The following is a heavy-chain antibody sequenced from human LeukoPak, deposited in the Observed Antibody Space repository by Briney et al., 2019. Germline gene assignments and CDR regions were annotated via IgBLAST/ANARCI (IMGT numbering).Heavy chain of an antibody. J-gene: IGHJ4*03. V-gene: IGHV4-59*01. Sequence: SQTLSLTCTVSGGSISSYYWSWIRQPPGKGLEWIGYIYYSGSTNYNPSLKSRVTISVDTSKNQFSLKLSSVTAADTAAYYCASSVYYYGSGALDYWGQGTLVTVSS. D-gene: IGHD3-10*01. CDR2: IYYSGST. CDR1: GGSISSYY. CDR3: ASSVYYYGSGALDY.